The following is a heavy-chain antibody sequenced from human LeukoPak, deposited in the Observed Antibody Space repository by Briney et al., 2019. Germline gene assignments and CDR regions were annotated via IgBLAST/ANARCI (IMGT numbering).Heavy chain of an antibody. CDR1: GFTFSSYD. V-gene: IGHV3-13*03. CDR2: IGTAGDT. J-gene: IGHJ6*03. D-gene: IGHD6-6*01. CDR3: ARGDSSSGNYYYYYMDV. Sequence: GGSLRLSCAACGFTFSSYDMHWVRQATGKGLEWVSAIGTAGDTYYPGSVKGQFTISRDNAKNSLYLQMNSLRAEDTAVYYCARGDSSSGNYYYYYMDVWGKGTTVTVSS.